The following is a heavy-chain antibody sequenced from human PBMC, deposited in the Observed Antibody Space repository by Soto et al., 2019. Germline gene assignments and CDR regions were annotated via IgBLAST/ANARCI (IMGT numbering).Heavy chain of an antibody. Sequence: QLQLQESGPGLVKPSETLSLTCTVSGSSMSSSSYYWGGIRQPPGKGLEWIGSIYYSGSTYYNPSLKSRVTISVETSKNQCSLKLSSVNAADTAVYYCASPKIAFYNWFDPWGQGTLVTVSS. CDR3: ASPKIAFYNWFDP. J-gene: IGHJ5*02. D-gene: IGHD3-3*02. V-gene: IGHV4-39*01. CDR2: IYYSGST. CDR1: GSSMSSSSYY.